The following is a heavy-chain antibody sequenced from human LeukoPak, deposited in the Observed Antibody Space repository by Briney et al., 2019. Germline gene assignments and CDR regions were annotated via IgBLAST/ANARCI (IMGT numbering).Heavy chain of an antibody. J-gene: IGHJ6*03. CDR3: ARVPRWSTTYYYYYYMDV. Sequence: GGSLRLSCAASGFTFSSYEMNWVRQAPGKGLEWVSYISSSGSTIYYADSVKGRFTISRDNAKNTLYLQMNSLRAEDTAVYYCARVPRWSTTYYYYYYMDVWGKGTTVTVSS. D-gene: IGHD1-1*01. V-gene: IGHV3-48*03. CDR2: ISSSGSTI. CDR1: GFTFSSYE.